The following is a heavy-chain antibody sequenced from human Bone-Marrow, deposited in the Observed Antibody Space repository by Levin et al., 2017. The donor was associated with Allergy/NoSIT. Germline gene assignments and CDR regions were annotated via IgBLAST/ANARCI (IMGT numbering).Heavy chain of an antibody. V-gene: IGHV3-21*06. D-gene: IGHD3-16*01. CDR3: GSWAMFYYDGSDFDYFYYGMDV. J-gene: IGHJ6*02. CDR2: ISSGSSHI. CDR1: GLSFSNYD. Sequence: GGSLRLSCAASGLSFSNYDMNWVRQAPGKGLEWVSSISSGSSHIDYADSVKGRFTISRDNAKNSLYLQMNSLRLEDTAVYFCGSWAMFYYDGSDFDYFYYGMDVWGQGTTVTVSS.